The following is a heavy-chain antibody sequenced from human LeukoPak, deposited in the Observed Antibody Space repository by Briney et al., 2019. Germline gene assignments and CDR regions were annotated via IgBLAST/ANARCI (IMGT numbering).Heavy chain of an antibody. CDR1: GFTFSSYG. D-gene: IGHD1-1*01. J-gene: IGHJ3*02. CDR2: IRYDGSNK. CDR3: AKDRRTGTMAGDAFDI. V-gene: IGHV3-30*02. Sequence: GGSLRLSCAASGFTFSSYGMHWVHQAPGKGLEWVAFIRYDGSNKYYADSVKGRFTISRDNSRNTLYLQMNSLRAEDTAVYYCAKDRRTGTMAGDAFDIWGQGTMVTVSS.